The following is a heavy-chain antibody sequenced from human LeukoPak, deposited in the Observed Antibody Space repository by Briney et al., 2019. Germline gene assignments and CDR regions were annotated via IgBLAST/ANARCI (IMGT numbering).Heavy chain of an antibody. CDR1: GFTFSSYS. CDR2: ISSSSSYI. CDR3: ARGVAVLYYFDY. J-gene: IGHJ4*02. D-gene: IGHD6-19*01. V-gene: IGHV3-21*01. Sequence: TGGSLRLSCAASGFTFSSYSMNWVRQAPGKGLEWVSSISSSSSYIYYADSVKGRFTISRDNAKNSLYLQMNSLRAEDTAVYYCARGVAVLYYFDYWGQGTLVTVSS.